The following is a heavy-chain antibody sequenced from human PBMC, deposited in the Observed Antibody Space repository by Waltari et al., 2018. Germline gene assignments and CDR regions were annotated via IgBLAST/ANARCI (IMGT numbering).Heavy chain of an antibody. CDR1: GFTFSSFA. J-gene: IGHJ4*02. D-gene: IGHD5-18*01. Sequence: EVQLLDSGGGLVQPEGSLRLSCAASGFTFSSFAMGWVRQAPGKGLESVSIISNRGDSTYYADSVKGRFTISRDNSKNTLYLQMNSLRAEDTAVYYCAKDQGYSYGYRYWGQGTIVTVSS. V-gene: IGHV3-23*01. CDR2: ISNRGDST. CDR3: AKDQGYSYGYRY.